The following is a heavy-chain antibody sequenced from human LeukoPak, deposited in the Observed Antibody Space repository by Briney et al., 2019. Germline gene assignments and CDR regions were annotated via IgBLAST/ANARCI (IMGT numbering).Heavy chain of an antibody. J-gene: IGHJ4*02. Sequence: GGSLRLSCAASGFTFSDYAMHWVRQAPGKGLEWVSAISGSGGNTYYADSVKGRFTISRDNSKNTLYLQMNSLRAEDTAVYYCAKVGGYTNYWGQGTLVTVSS. CDR2: ISGSGGNT. D-gene: IGHD5-12*01. CDR3: AKVGGYTNY. CDR1: GFTFSDYA. V-gene: IGHV3-23*01.